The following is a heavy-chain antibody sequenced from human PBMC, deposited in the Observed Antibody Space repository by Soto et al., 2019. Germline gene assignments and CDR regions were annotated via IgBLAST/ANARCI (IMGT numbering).Heavy chain of an antibody. D-gene: IGHD3-10*01. Sequence: GASVKVSCKASGYTFTSYGISWVRQAPGQGLEWMGIISPSGGSTSYAQKLQGRVTMTRDTSTSTAYMELSSLRSEDTAVYYCARDEAFYGYYYYYYGMDVWGQGTTVTVSS. J-gene: IGHJ6*02. CDR2: ISPSGGST. V-gene: IGHV1-46*01. CDR1: GYTFTSYG. CDR3: ARDEAFYGYYYYYYGMDV.